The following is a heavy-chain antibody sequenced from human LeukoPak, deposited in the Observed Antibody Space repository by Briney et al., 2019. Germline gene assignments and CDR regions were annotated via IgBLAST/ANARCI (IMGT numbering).Heavy chain of an antibody. CDR3: ARAIGYCSSTSCYGIDYYYYMDV. D-gene: IGHD2-2*01. V-gene: IGHV4-61*02. CDR2: IYTSGST. CDR1: GGSISSGSYY. J-gene: IGHJ6*03. Sequence: SETLSLTCTVSGGSISSGSYYWSWIRQPAGKGLEWIGRIYTSGSTNYNPSLKSRVTISVDTSKNQFSLKLSSVTAADTAVYYCARAIGYCSSTSCYGIDYYYYMDVWGKGTTVTVSS.